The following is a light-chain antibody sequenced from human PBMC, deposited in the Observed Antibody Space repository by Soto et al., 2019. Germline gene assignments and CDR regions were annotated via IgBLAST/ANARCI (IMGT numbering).Light chain of an antibody. J-gene: IGKJ4*01. CDR3: QDSYTTPAFS. CDR2: ATS. CDR1: QNIDNY. V-gene: IGKV1-39*01. Sequence: SGSLGDRVTITCRASQNIDNYLNWHQQKPGKAPKLLIYATSTLQSGVPSRFSGSGSGTEFTLTISSLQAEDFATYFCQDSYTTPAFSFGGGTKVEIK.